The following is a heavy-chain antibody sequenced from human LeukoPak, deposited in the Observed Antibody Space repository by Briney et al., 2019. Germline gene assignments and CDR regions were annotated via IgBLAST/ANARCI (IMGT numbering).Heavy chain of an antibody. CDR3: AKRGPPIRFLDY. D-gene: IGHD3-3*01. CDR1: GSTFSNYA. V-gene: IGHV3-23*01. J-gene: IGHJ4*02. CDR2: IRSDGSTT. Sequence: GGSLRLSCAASGSTFSNYAMSWVRQAPGKGLEWVSGIRSDGSTTYYADSLKGRFTISRDNSKNTLYLQMNSLRVEDTAVYYCAKRGPPIRFLDYWGQGTLVTVSS.